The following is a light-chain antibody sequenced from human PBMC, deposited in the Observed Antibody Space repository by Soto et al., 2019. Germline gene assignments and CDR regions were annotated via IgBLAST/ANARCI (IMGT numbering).Light chain of an antibody. V-gene: IGKV1-27*01. Sequence: DIQMTQSTSSLSASVGDRVTITCRASQGISSFVAWYQQKPGKVPRLLISGASTLQSGVPSRFSGSGSGTDFTLTITSLQPEDVATYYCQKYSSVITFGQGTRLEIK. CDR3: QKYSSVIT. J-gene: IGKJ5*01. CDR2: GAS. CDR1: QGISSF.